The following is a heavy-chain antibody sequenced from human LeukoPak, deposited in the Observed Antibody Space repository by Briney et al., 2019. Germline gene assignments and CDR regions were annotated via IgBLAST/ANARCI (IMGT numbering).Heavy chain of an antibody. CDR2: IRGSGGST. J-gene: IGHJ4*02. Sequence: PGGSLRLSCAASGFTFSSYVMSWVRQAPGKGLEWVAAIRGSGGSTYYAESVKGRFTISRDNSKNTLYLQMNSLRAEDTAVYYCANGDGFSQESVVVAPKGSYWGQGTLVTVSS. D-gene: IGHD2-15*01. CDR3: ANGDGFSQESVVVAPKGSY. V-gene: IGHV3-23*01. CDR1: GFTFSSYV.